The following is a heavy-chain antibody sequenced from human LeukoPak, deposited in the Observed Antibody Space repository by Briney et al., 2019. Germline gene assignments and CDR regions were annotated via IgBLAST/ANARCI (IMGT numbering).Heavy chain of an antibody. CDR3: ARVGVSNWFDP. V-gene: IGHV1-18*01. D-gene: IGHD6-13*01. J-gene: IGHJ5*02. CDR2: ISAYNGNT. CDR1: GYTFTSYG. Sequence: ASVKVSCKASGYTFTSYGISWVRQAPGQGLEWMGWISAYNGNTNYAQKLQGRVTMTRDTSTSTVYMELSSLRSEDTAVYYCARVGVSNWFDPWGQGTLVTVSS.